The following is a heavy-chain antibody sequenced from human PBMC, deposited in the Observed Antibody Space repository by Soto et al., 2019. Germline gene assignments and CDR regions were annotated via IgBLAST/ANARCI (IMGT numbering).Heavy chain of an antibody. J-gene: IGHJ5*02. D-gene: IGHD1-26*01. CDR2: VIASGAST. CDR3: VKGRRSKEWVNWFDR. CDR1: GFSFSEFA. V-gene: IGHV3-23*01. Sequence: EVQLLESGGDLVQPGESLRLSCTASGFSFSEFAMSWVRQAPGKGLEWVASVIASGASTYYPDSVKGRFTISRDNAEDTLFLQMNSLRVEDTATYYGVKGRRSKEWVNWFDRWGLGTLVTVSA.